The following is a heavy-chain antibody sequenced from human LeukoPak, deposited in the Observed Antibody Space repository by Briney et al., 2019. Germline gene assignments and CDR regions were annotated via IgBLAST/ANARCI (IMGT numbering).Heavy chain of an antibody. CDR1: GFTFSSYR. D-gene: IGHD3-3*01. Sequence: GGSLRLSCVASGFTFSSYRMNWVRQAPGKGLEWVSSISSSSSTIYYADSVKGRFTISRDNAKNSLYLQMNSLRAEDTAVYYCAAFWSGYYLFDYWGQGTLVTVSS. V-gene: IGHV3-48*01. CDR2: ISSSSSTI. CDR3: AAFWSGYYLFDY. J-gene: IGHJ4*02.